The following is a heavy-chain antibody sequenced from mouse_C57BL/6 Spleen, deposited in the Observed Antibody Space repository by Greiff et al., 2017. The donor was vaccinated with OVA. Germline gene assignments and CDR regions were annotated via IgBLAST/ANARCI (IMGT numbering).Heavy chain of an antibody. J-gene: IGHJ2*01. D-gene: IGHD2-4*01. V-gene: IGHV5-9*01. CDR3: ARHPYIYYDYEYYFDY. CDR1: GFTFSSYT. Sequence: EVNLVESGGGLVKPGGSLTLSCAASGFTFSSYTMSWVRQTPEKRLEWVATISGGGGNTYYPDSVKGRFTISRDNAKNTLYLQMSSLRSEDTALYYCARHPYIYYDYEYYFDYWGKGTTLTVSS. CDR2: ISGGGGNT.